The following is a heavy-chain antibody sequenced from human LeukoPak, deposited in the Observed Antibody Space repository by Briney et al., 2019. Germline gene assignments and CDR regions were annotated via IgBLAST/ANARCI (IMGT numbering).Heavy chain of an antibody. CDR3: AIDRYSSGWYTFDY. D-gene: IGHD6-19*01. V-gene: IGHV3-21*01. J-gene: IGHJ4*02. CDR1: GXTFSNFG. Sequence: TGGSLRLSCAASGXTFSNFGINWVRQAPGKGLEWVSSISSSSSYISYADSVKGRFTISRDNAKNSLDLQMNSLRAEDTAVYYCAIDRYSSGWYTFDYWGQGTLVTVSS. CDR2: ISSSSSYI.